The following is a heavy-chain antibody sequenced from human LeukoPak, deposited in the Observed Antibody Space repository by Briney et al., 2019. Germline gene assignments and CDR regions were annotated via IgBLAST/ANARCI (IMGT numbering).Heavy chain of an antibody. J-gene: IGHJ4*02. CDR3: ARVGTSGWTSDY. D-gene: IGHD6-19*01. Sequence: GGSLRLSCAASGFTFCIYSINWVRQAPGKGLEWLSYISSSSRTISYADSLKGRFTVSRDNAKNSVDLQMDSLRAEDTAVYYCARVGTSGWTSDYWGQGTPVTVSS. V-gene: IGHV3-48*04. CDR2: ISSSSRTI. CDR1: GFTFCIYS.